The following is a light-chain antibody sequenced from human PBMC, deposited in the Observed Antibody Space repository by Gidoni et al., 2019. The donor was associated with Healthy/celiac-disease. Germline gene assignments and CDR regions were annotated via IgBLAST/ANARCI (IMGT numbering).Light chain of an antibody. CDR1: SSNIGAGYD. CDR2: GNS. Sequence: SVLTQPPSVSGAPGQRVTISCPGSSSNIGAGYDVHWYKHLPGTAPKLLIYGNSNRPSGVPDRFSGYKSGTSASLAITGLQAEDEADYYCQSYDSSLSGRVVFGGGTKLTVL. CDR3: QSYDSSLSGRVV. J-gene: IGLJ2*01. V-gene: IGLV1-40*01.